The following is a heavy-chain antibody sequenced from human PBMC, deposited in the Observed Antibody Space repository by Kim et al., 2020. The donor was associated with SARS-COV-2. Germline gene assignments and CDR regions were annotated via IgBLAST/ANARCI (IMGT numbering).Heavy chain of an antibody. Sequence: ASVKVSCKASGYTFTSYYMHWVRQAPGQGLEWMGIINPSGGSTSYAQKFQGRVTMTRDTSTSTVYMELSSLRSEDTAVYYCARDGHDYYDSSGYFVQLGYFDYWGQGTLVTVSS. CDR3: ARDGHDYYDSSGYFVQLGYFDY. J-gene: IGHJ4*02. CDR2: INPSGGST. V-gene: IGHV1-46*01. D-gene: IGHD3-22*01. CDR1: GYTFTSYY.